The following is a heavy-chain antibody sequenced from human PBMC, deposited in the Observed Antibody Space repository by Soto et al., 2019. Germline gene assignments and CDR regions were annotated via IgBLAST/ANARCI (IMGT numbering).Heavy chain of an antibody. D-gene: IGHD3-3*01. Sequence: QINLIESGPTLVNPTQTLTLTCTFSGFSLSTSGAAVGWVRQPPGRALEWLALIYWDGDKRYNASLGNSLTITKDTSMNQVVLTLTNVDPADTATYYCAHRATMTIFGLIIDNGIWFDPWGQGTRVIVSS. CDR2: IYWDGDK. CDR3: AHRATMTIFGLIIDNGIWFDP. CDR1: GFSLSTSGAA. V-gene: IGHV2-5*02. J-gene: IGHJ5*02.